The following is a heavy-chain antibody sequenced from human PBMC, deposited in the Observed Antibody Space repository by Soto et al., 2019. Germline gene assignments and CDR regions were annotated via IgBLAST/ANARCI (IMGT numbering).Heavy chain of an antibody. CDR1: GFTFSSYV. D-gene: IGHD6-19*01. CDR2: INGSGDTT. J-gene: IGHJ4*02. V-gene: IGHV3-23*01. CDR3: AKDYGSGWSVDY. Sequence: EVQLLESGGGLVQPGGSLRLSCAASGFTFSSYVMSWVRQTPGKRLEWVSGINGSGDTTYYADSVKGRFTITRDNSKNTRYLQMNSLRADDTAVYYCAKDYGSGWSVDYWGQGALVTVSS.